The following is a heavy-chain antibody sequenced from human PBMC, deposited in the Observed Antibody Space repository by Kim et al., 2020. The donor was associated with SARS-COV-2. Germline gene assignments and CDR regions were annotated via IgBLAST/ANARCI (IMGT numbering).Heavy chain of an antibody. CDR3: ARALPPYGSPIGAV. CDR1: GGSFSGYG. Sequence: SETLSLTCAVYGGSFSGYGWSWIRQPPGKGLEWVGEINLSGSTNYNPSLKSRITISVDTSTNQFSLKLSSVTAADTAVYYCARALPPYGSPIGAVWGEWSTVTASS. V-gene: IGHV4-34*01. J-gene: IGHJ6*04. D-gene: IGHD3-10*01. CDR2: INLSGST.